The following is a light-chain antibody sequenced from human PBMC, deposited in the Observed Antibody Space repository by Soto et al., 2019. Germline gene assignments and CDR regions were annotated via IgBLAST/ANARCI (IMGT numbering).Light chain of an antibody. Sequence: DIQMTQSPSSLSASVGDRVSFSCQASEDIGIYLNWYHQKEGEAPKLLIYAASNLETGVPLRFRGSGSGTHFTFTISSLQPDEFGTYFCQQCQSLPLTFGGGT. CDR3: QQCQSLPLT. CDR1: EDIGIY. J-gene: IGKJ4*01. CDR2: AAS. V-gene: IGKV1-33*01.